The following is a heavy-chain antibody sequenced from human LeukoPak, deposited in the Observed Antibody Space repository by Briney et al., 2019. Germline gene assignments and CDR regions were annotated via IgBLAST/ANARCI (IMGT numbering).Heavy chain of an antibody. CDR3: ARSKGSGVFDY. J-gene: IGHJ4*02. CDR2: IYWDDDK. V-gene: IGHV2-5*02. D-gene: IGHD3-10*01. Sequence: SGPTLVNPTQTLTLSCTFSGFLLTTSGVGVGWIRQPPGKALEWLALIYWDDDKRYSPSLNSRLTITKDTSKNQVVLTMTNMDAVDTATYFCARSKGSGVFDYWGQGTLVTVSS. CDR1: GFLLTTSGVG.